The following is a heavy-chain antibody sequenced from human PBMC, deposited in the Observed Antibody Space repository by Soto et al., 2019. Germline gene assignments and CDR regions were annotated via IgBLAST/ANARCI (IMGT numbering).Heavy chain of an antibody. CDR2: ITKTGRST. Sequence: GGSLSLYCATSGFSFSNYAMNQDRKAPGKGLEWVSGITKTGRSTFIADSVRGRFTISRDNLKNIMYLQMNSLRVDDTALYYCTKDAEAYDFAFDKWWQGTMVTVSS. V-gene: IGHV3-23*01. D-gene: IGHD3-3*01. CDR1: GFSFSNYA. CDR3: TKDAEAYDFAFDK. J-gene: IGHJ3*02.